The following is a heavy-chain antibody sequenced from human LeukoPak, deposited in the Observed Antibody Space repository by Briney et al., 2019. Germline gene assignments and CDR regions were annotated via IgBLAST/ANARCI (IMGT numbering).Heavy chain of an antibody. CDR3: AKGNGYSYGRYYFDY. D-gene: IGHD5-18*01. Sequence: GVSLRLSCAASGFTFSSYAMGWVRQAPGKGREWVSAITASGGNTYYADSVKGRFTISRDNSKNTLYLQVNSLRAEDTAVYYCAKGNGYSYGRYYFDYWGQGTLVTVSS. CDR1: GFTFSSYA. J-gene: IGHJ4*02. CDR2: ITASGGNT. V-gene: IGHV3-23*01.